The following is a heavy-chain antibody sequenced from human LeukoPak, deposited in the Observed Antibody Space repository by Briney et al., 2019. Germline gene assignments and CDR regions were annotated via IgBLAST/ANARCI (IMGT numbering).Heavy chain of an antibody. Sequence: GGSLRLSCEASTFVFSGYSMNWVRQAPGKGLEWVSYISETPSHTYYAASVKGRFTISRDNAKNSLYLQMNSLRAEDTGIYYCARDRAPRARIGGMDVWGQGTTVIVSS. CDR2: ISETPSHT. CDR1: TFVFSGYS. D-gene: IGHD3-16*01. V-gene: IGHV3-21*06. J-gene: IGHJ6*02. CDR3: ARDRAPRARIGGMDV.